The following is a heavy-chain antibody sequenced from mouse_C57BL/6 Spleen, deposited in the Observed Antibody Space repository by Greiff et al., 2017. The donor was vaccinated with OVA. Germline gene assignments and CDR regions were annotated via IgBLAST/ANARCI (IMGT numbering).Heavy chain of an antibody. Sequence: QVHVKQPGAELVKPGASVKLSCKASGYTFSSYWMQWVKQRPGQGLEWIGEIDPSDSYTNYNQKFKGKATLTVDTSSSTAYMQLSSLTSEDSAVYYCARGRNYGYDWGQGTTLTVSS. CDR1: GYTFSSYW. J-gene: IGHJ2*01. D-gene: IGHD2-2*01. V-gene: IGHV1-50*01. CDR2: IDPSDSYT. CDR3: ARGRNYGYD.